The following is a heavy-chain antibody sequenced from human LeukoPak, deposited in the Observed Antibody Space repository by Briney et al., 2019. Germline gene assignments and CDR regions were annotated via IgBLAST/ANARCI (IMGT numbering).Heavy chain of an antibody. CDR1: GYTFTSYY. D-gene: IGHD3-10*01. V-gene: IGHV1-69*05. J-gene: IGHJ4*02. CDR2: IIPIFGTA. Sequence: ASVKVSCKASGYTFTSYYIHWVRQAPGQGLEWMGRIIPIFGTANYAQKFQGRVTITTDESTSTAYMELSSLRSEDTAVYYCAREYYGSGSYYRGYWGQGTLVTVSS. CDR3: AREYYGSGSYYRGY.